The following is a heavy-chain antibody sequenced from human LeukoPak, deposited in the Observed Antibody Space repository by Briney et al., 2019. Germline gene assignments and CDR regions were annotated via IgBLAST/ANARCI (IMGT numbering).Heavy chain of an antibody. J-gene: IGHJ6*02. CDR1: GFTFSSYA. CDR2: ISGSGGSA. CDR3: AKAPPADYRYYYGMDV. Sequence: GGSLRLSCAASGFTFSSYAVSWVRQAPGKGLEWVLAISGSGGSAYYADSVKGRFTISRDNSKDTLYLQMSNLRAEDTAVYYCAKAPPADYRYYYGMDVWGQGTTVTVSS. V-gene: IGHV3-23*01.